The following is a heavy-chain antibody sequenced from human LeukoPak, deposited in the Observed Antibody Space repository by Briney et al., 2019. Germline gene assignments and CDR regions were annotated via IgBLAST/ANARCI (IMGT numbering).Heavy chain of an antibody. Sequence: GESLKISCKGSGYRFTSYWIGWVRQMPGKGLEWMGIIYPGDSDTRYSPSFQGQVTTSADKSISTAYLQWSSLKASDTAMYYCARRLLGYCSGGSCEYYFDYWGQGTLVTVSS. D-gene: IGHD2-15*01. J-gene: IGHJ4*02. CDR2: IYPGDSDT. CDR1: GYRFTSYW. V-gene: IGHV5-51*01. CDR3: ARRLLGYCSGGSCEYYFDY.